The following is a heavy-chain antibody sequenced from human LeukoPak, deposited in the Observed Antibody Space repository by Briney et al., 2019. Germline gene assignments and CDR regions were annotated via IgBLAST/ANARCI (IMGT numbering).Heavy chain of an antibody. CDR1: GYTFTSYY. Sequence: ASVKVSCKASGYTFTSYYIHWVRQAPGQGLKWMGLINPSGGSTNYAQKFQGRVTMTRDTSTSTVYMELSSLRSEDTAVYYCARQGSGYSPTYYYYMDVWGKGTTVTISS. CDR3: ARQGSGYSPTYYYYMDV. CDR2: INPSGGST. V-gene: IGHV1-46*01. D-gene: IGHD5-18*01. J-gene: IGHJ6*03.